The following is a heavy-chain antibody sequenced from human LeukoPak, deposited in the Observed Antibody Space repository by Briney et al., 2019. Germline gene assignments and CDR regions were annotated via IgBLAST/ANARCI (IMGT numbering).Heavy chain of an antibody. Sequence: PGGSLRLSCAASGFSFSNYAMSWVRQAPGKGLEWVSTISGSDGNTYSADSVKGRFTISRDNSKSTLYLQMSSLRGEDTAVYYCAKAWLQLPYWGQGTLVTVSS. V-gene: IGHV3-23*01. J-gene: IGHJ4*02. D-gene: IGHD5-24*01. CDR2: ISGSDGNT. CDR3: AKAWLQLPY. CDR1: GFSFSNYA.